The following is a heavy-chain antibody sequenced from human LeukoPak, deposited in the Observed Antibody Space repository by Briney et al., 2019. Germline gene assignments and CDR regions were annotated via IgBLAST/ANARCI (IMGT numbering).Heavy chain of an antibody. CDR1: GFTFSDYY. Sequence: GESLRLSCAASGFTFSDYYMSWIRQAPGKGLEWVSYISSSGSTIYYADSVKGRFTISRDNAKNSLYLQMNSLRAEDTAVYYCARGDYDYVWGSYRSASTYFDYWGQGTLVTVSS. CDR2: ISSSGSTI. J-gene: IGHJ4*02. D-gene: IGHD3-16*02. V-gene: IGHV3-11*01. CDR3: ARGDYDYVWGSYRSASTYFDY.